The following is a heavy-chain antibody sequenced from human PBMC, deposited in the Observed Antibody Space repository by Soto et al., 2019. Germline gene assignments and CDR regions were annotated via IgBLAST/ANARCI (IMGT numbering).Heavy chain of an antibody. CDR2: IIPIFGTA. CDR3: ARVSDILTSSYFDY. Sequence: SVKVSCKASGGTFSSYAISWVRQAPGQGLEWMGGIIPIFGTANYAQKFQGRVTITADGSTSTAYMELSSLRSDDTAVYYCARVSDILTSSYFDYWCQGTLVTVAS. D-gene: IGHD3-9*01. CDR1: GGTFSSYA. J-gene: IGHJ4*02. V-gene: IGHV1-69*13.